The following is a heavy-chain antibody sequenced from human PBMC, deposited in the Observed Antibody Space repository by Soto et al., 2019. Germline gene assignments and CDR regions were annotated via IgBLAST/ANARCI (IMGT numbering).Heavy chain of an antibody. D-gene: IGHD2-2*01. J-gene: IGHJ5*02. CDR2: ISAYNGNT. V-gene: IGHV1-18*01. Sequence: GASVKVSCKASGYTFTSYGISWVRQAPGQGLEWMGWISAYNGNTNYAQKLQGRVTMTTDTSTSTAYMELRSLRSDDTAVYYCARNCISTGCYAGLNWFDPWGQGTLVTVSS. CDR3: ARNCISTGCYAGLNWFDP. CDR1: GYTFTSYG.